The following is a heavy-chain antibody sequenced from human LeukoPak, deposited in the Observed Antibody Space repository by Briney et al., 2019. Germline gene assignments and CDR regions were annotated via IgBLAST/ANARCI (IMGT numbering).Heavy chain of an antibody. Sequence: PSETLSLTCTVSGGSISSYYWSWIRQPAGKGLGWIGRIYTSGSTNYNPSLKSRVTISVDKSKNQFSLKLSSVTAADTAVYYCARVRQWLFDYWGQGTLVTVSS. V-gene: IGHV4-4*07. D-gene: IGHD6-19*01. CDR3: ARVRQWLFDY. CDR2: IYTSGST. J-gene: IGHJ4*02. CDR1: GGSISSYY.